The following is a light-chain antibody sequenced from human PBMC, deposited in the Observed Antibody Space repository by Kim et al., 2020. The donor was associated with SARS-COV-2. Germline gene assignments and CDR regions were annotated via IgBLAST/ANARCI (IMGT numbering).Light chain of an antibody. CDR2: TVT. CDR1: KSDIGNYKY. V-gene: IGLV2-14*04. CDR3: ISFTTAATWV. J-gene: IGLJ3*02. Sequence: GQSITISCTGTKSDIGNYKYVSWYQQHPGKAPQLMIYTVTERPSGVSSRFSGSKSGNTASLTISGLQAEDEADYYCISFTTAATWVFGGGTQLTVL.